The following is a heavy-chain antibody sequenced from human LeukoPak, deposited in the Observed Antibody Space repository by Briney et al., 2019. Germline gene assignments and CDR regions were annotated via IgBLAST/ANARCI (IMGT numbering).Heavy chain of an antibody. CDR2: ISGGSTVI. V-gene: IGHV3-21*05. J-gene: IGHJ4*02. CDR1: GFSFSTYS. D-gene: IGHD1-26*01. Sequence: PGGSLRLSCAASGFSFSTYSMNWVRQAPGKGPEWVSYISGGSTVIDYADSVAGRFTISTDDAQSSLYLQMNSLRAEDTAIYYCARSRSRSMNDKNFLYWGQGSLVTVSS. CDR3: ARSRSRSMNDKNFLY.